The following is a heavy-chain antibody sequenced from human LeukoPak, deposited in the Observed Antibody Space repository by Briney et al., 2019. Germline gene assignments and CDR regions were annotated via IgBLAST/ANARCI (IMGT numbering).Heavy chain of an antibody. D-gene: IGHD3-10*01. CDR1: GGSISSGGYY. CDR3: ARGDYGSGSPYYYYYYGMDV. V-gene: IGHV4-31*03. CDR2: IYYSGST. Sequence: SQTLSLTCTVSGGSISSGGYYWSWIRQHPGKGLEWIGYIYYSGSTYYNPSLKSRVTISVDTSKNQFSLKLSSVTAADTAVYYCARGDYGSGSPYYYYYYGMDVWGQGTTVTVSS. J-gene: IGHJ6*02.